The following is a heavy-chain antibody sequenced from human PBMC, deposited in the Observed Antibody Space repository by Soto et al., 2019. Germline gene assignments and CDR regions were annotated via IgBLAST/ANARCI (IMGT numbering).Heavy chain of an antibody. D-gene: IGHD7-27*01. CDR1: GGSISSSNW. V-gene: IGHV4-4*02. CDR2: IYHSGST. J-gene: IGHJ4*02. Sequence: SETLSLTCAVSGGSISSSNWWSWVRQPPGKGMEWIGEIYHSGSTNYNPSLKSRVTISVDKSKNQFSLKLSSVTAADTATYFCARITLTGEAGFDYWGQGTLVTVSS. CDR3: ARITLTGEAGFDY.